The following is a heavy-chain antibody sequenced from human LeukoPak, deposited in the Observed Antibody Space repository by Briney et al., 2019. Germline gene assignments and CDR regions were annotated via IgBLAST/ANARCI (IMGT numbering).Heavy chain of an antibody. CDR3: ARTRGSYSSGAFDY. Sequence: GGSLRLSCAVSGFTFTNYDMAWVRKAPGKGLEWVSTMSGRCGSTYYADSVKGRFTISRDNSKNTLYLQMNSLRAEDTAVYYCARTRGSYSSGAFDYWGQGTLVTVSS. CDR2: MSGRCGST. J-gene: IGHJ4*02. D-gene: IGHD6-19*01. V-gene: IGHV3-23*01. CDR1: GFTFTNYD.